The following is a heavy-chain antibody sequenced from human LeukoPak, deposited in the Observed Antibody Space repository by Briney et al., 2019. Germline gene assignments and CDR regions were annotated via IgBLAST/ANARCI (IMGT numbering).Heavy chain of an antibody. CDR1: GYTFNEWN. CDR2: INPRSFTT. J-gene: IGHJ5*02. Sequence: GASVKVSCKASGYTFNEWNVHWIRKAPGQGLEWMGRINPRSFTTTYKQQFQGRVTMTGDTSMNTVYMELSSLTSDDTAIYFCAQDGPGTIDRWGQGTLVTVSS. V-gene: IGHV1-2*06. D-gene: IGHD1-7*01. CDR3: AQDGPGTIDR.